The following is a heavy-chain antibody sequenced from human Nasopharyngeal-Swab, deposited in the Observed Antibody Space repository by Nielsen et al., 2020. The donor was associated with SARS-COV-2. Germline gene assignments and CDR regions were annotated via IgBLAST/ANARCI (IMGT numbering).Heavy chain of an antibody. CDR1: GYTFSSHH. J-gene: IGHJ4*02. D-gene: IGHD3-22*01. CDR3: ARDYYDNYDSDY. Sequence: ASVKVSCKASGYTFSSHHIVWVRQAPGQGLEWVGCINPYSGDTKYAQKFQGRVTVTRDTSRSTAYIELSRLRSDDTAVYYCARDYYDNYDSDYWGQGTLVTVSS. V-gene: IGHV1-2*02. CDR2: INPYSGDT.